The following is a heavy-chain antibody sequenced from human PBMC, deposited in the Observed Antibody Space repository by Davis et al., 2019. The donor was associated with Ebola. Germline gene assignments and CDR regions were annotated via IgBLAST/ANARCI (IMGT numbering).Heavy chain of an antibody. Sequence: AASVKVSCKASGYTFTGNYIQWVRQAPGQGLEWMGWISAYNGNTNYAQKFQGRVTMTTDTSTSTAYMELRSLRSDDTAVYYCARAQFPTTSDHWGQGTLVTVSS. CDR3: ARAQFPTTSDH. CDR1: GYTFTGNY. D-gene: IGHD1-1*01. CDR2: ISAYNGNT. V-gene: IGHV1-18*04. J-gene: IGHJ4*02.